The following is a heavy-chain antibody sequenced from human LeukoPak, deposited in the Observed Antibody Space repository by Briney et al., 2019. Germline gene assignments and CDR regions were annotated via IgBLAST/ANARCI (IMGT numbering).Heavy chain of an antibody. V-gene: IGHV4-34*01. CDR1: GGSFSGYY. D-gene: IGHD5-24*01. J-gene: IGHJ6*03. CDR3: ARDILIWEGGYNSEGVFNYYFMDV. Sequence: PSETLSLTCAVYGGSFSGYYWSWIRQPPGKGLEWIGEINDSGSTNYNPSPKSRVTISVDTSKNQFSLKLSSVTAADTDVYYCARDILIWEGGYNSEGVFNYYFMDVWGKGTTVTVSS. CDR2: INDSGST.